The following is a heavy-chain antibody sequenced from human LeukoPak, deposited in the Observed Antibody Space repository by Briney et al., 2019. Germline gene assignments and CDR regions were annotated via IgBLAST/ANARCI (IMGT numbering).Heavy chain of an antibody. V-gene: IGHV4-38-2*02. J-gene: IGHJ3*02. CDR2: IYHSGST. D-gene: IGHD2-21*01. Sequence: SETLSLTCTVSGYSISSGYYWGWIRQPPGKGLEWIGSIYHSGSTYYNPSLKSRVTISVDTSKNQFSLKLSSVTAADTAVYYCARAGDSPGGDAFDIWGQGTMVTVSS. CDR3: ARAGDSPGGDAFDI. CDR1: GYSISSGYY.